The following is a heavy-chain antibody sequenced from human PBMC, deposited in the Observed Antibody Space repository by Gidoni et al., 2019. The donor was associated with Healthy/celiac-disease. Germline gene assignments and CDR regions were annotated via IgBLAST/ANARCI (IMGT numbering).Heavy chain of an antibody. J-gene: IGHJ4*02. CDR3: ARLQLSYGKSGYYFDY. CDR1: GGSISRSSSY. Sequence: QLQLQESGPGLVKPSETLSLTCTVSGGSISRSSSYWGWIRQPPGKGLEWIGSIYFSGITYYNPSLKSRVTISVDTSKNQFSLKLSSVTAADTAVYYCARLQLSYGKSGYYFDYWGQGTLVTVSS. D-gene: IGHD2-2*01. CDR2: IYFSGIT. V-gene: IGHV4-39*01.